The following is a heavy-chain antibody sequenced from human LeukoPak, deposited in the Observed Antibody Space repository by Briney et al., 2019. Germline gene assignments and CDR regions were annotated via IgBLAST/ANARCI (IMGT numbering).Heavy chain of an antibody. CDR1: GFTFSSYS. V-gene: IGHV3-53*01. CDR2: IYGGGST. D-gene: IGHD6-19*01. CDR3: ARVASDSSGWYHFDY. Sequence: GGSLRLSCAASGFTFSSYSMTWVRQAPGKGLERVSVIYGGGSTNYGDSVKGRFTISRDNSKNTLYLQMNSLRTEDTAVYYCARVASDSSGWYHFDYWGQGTLVTVSS. J-gene: IGHJ4*02.